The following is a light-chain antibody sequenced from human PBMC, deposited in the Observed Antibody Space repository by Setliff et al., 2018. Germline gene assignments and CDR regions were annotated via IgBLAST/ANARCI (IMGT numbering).Light chain of an antibody. Sequence: QSALTQPPSVSAAPGQKVTISCSGSSSNIGSNYVSWYQQFPGTAPKLLTYDSGKRPSGVPDRFSGSKSGTSATLDISRLQTGDEADYYCGSWDRSLGVYVFGAGTKVTVL. J-gene: IGLJ1*01. V-gene: IGLV1-51*01. CDR2: DSG. CDR3: GSWDRSLGVYV. CDR1: SSNIGSNY.